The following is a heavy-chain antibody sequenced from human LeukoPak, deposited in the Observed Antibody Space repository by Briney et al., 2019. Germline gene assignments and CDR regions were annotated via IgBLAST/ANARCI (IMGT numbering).Heavy chain of an antibody. V-gene: IGHV5-51*01. J-gene: IGHJ3*02. CDR3: AKLTGLSAFDI. Sequence: GESLKISCEGSGYSFTNYWIAWVRQMPGKGLEWMGIIYPGDSDTRYSPSFQGQVTISADKSISTAYLQWSSLQASDTAMYYCAKLTGLSAFDIWGQGTMVTVSS. D-gene: IGHD1-20*01. CDR1: GYSFTNYW. CDR2: IYPGDSDT.